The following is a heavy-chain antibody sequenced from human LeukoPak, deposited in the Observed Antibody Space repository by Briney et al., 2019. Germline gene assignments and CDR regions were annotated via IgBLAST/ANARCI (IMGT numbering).Heavy chain of an antibody. D-gene: IGHD3-10*01. CDR1: GFTFSSYS. Sequence: GGSLRLSCAASGFTFSSYSMNWVRQAPGKGLEWVSSISSSSSYIYYADSVKGRFTISRDNAKNSLYLQMNSLRAEDTAVYYCARDKGYYGSGSRNAFDIWGQGTMVTVSS. CDR3: ARDKGYYGSGSRNAFDI. CDR2: ISSSSSYI. J-gene: IGHJ3*02. V-gene: IGHV3-21*01.